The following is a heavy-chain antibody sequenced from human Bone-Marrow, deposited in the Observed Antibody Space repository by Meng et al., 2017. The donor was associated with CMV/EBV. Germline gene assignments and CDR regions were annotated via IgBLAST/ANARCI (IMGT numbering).Heavy chain of an antibody. CDR2: ISSSGSTR. CDR3: TREGIYADTGDAFEI. CDR1: GFTFSNAW. Sequence: GESLKISCAASGFTFSNAWMSWVRQAPGKGLEWVSYISSSGSTRYYGDSVRGRFTISRDNAENSLYLQMNSLRAEDTAVYYCTREGIYADTGDAFEIWGQGTMVTVSS. V-gene: IGHV3-11*04. J-gene: IGHJ3*02. D-gene: IGHD2/OR15-2a*01.